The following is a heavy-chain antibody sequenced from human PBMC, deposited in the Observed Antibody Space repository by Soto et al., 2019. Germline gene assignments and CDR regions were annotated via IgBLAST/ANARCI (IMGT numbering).Heavy chain of an antibody. Sequence: QVQLQESGPGLVKPSGTLSLTCAVSSGSISSSNWWSWVRQPPGKGLEWIGEIYHSGSTNYNPSLQSRVTISVDKSKTQFSLKLSSVTAADTAVYYCARCGEPGPYGPGGYDYWGQGTLVTVSS. V-gene: IGHV4-4*02. CDR3: ARCGEPGPYGPGGYDY. D-gene: IGHD3-10*01. CDR2: IYHSGST. J-gene: IGHJ4*02. CDR1: SGSISSSNW.